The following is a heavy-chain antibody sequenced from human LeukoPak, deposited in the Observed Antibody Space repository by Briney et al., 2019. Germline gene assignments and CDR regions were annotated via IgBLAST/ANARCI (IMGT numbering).Heavy chain of an antibody. J-gene: IGHJ4*02. V-gene: IGHV4-59*11. CDR3: ARSTRNSALRT. Sequence: PSETLSLTCTVSGASMNTHYWNWIRQPPGKGLEWIGSIFYSGITNYKPSLKSRVIMSVDRSKNQFSLRLKSVSAVDTALYFCARSTRNSALRTWGQGTLVTVSS. D-gene: IGHD2-15*01. CDR1: GASMNTHY. CDR2: IFYSGIT.